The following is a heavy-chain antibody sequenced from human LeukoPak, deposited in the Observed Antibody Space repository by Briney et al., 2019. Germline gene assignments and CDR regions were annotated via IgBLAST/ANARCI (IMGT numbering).Heavy chain of an antibody. J-gene: IGHJ4*02. Sequence: QTGGSLRLSCAASGFTFSDYYMSWIRQAPGKGLEWVSVIYSGGSTYYADSVKGRFTISRDNSKNTLYLQMNSLRAEDTAVYYCARDLELLFWGQGTLVTVSS. CDR1: GFTFSDYY. CDR3: ARDLELLF. D-gene: IGHD1-7*01. V-gene: IGHV3-66*01. CDR2: IYSGGST.